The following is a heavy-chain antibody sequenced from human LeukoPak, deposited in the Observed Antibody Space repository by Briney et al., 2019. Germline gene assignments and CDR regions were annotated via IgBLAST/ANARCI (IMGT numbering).Heavy chain of an antibody. CDR1: GFTVSSNY. V-gene: IGHV3-53*01. CDR3: ARDRIAVAGPTD. D-gene: IGHD6-19*01. J-gene: IGHJ4*02. Sequence: GGSLRLSCAASGFTVSSNYMSWVRQAPGKGLEWVSVIYSGGSTYYADSVKGRFTISRDNSKNTLYLQMNSLRAEDTAVYYCARDRIAVAGPTDWGQGTLVTVSS. CDR2: IYSGGST.